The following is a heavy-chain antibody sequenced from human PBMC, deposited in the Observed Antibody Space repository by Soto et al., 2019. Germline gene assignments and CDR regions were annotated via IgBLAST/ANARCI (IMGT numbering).Heavy chain of an antibody. CDR2: ISYDGSNK. J-gene: IGHJ6*02. CDR1: GFTFSSYA. V-gene: IGHV3-30-3*01. D-gene: IGHD1-20*01. Sequence: QVQLVESGGGVVQPGRSLRLSCAASGFTFSSYAMHWVCQAPGKGLEWVAVISYDGSNKYYADSVKGRFTISRDNSKNTLYLQMNSLRAEDTDVYYCTLVSRTRIYYYYVIDVWGQGTTVTVSS. CDR3: TLVSRTRIYYYYVIDV.